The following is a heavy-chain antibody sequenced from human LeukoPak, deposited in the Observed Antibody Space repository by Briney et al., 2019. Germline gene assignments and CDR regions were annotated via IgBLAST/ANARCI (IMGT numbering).Heavy chain of an antibody. D-gene: IGHD3-16*02. Sequence: ASVKVSCKASGYTFTSYYMHWVRQAPGKGLEGMGGFYPEDGETIYAQKFQGRVTMTEDTSTHTAYMELSSLRSEDTAAYYCATQYDYVWGSYRYRGRYYFDYWGQGTLVTVSS. CDR3: ATQYDYVWGSYRYRGRYYFDY. V-gene: IGHV1-24*01. J-gene: IGHJ4*02. CDR1: GYTFTSYY. CDR2: FYPEDGET.